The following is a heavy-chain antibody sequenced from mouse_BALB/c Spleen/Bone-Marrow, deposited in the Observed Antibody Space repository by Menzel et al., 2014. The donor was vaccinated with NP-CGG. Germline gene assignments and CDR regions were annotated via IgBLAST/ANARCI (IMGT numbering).Heavy chain of an antibody. CDR3: ARDEDYAMDY. Sequence: EVKLMESGGGLVQPGGSRKLSCAASGFTFSSFGMHWVRQAPEKGLEWVAYISSGSGTIYYADTVKGRFTISRDNPKNTLFLQMTSLRSEDTAMYYCARDEDYAMDYWGQGTSVTVSS. V-gene: IGHV5-17*02. CDR1: GFTFSSFG. CDR2: ISSGSGTI. J-gene: IGHJ4*01.